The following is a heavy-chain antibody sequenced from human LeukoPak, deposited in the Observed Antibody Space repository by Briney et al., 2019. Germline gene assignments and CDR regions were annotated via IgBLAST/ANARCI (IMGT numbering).Heavy chain of an antibody. J-gene: IGHJ4*02. CDR3: ARGGGVEVPATRLLGY. Sequence: GGSLRLSCVASGFIFSDYPMHWVRQAPGKGLEWVAVISYGGSEKYYADSVKGRFTISRDTSKNTLYLQMNSLRTEDSAVYYCARGGGVEVPATRLLGYWGQGTLVTVSS. CDR1: GFIFSDYP. CDR2: ISYGGSEK. D-gene: IGHD2-2*01. V-gene: IGHV3-30*04.